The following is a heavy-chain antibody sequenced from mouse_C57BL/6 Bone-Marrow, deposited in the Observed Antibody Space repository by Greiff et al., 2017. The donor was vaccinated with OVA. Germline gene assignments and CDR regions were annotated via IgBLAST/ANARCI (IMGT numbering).Heavy chain of an antibody. CDR1: GYTFTDYN. Sequence: VQLQQSGPELVKPGASVKIPCKASGYTFTDYNMDWVKQSHGKSLEWIGDINPNNGGTIYNQKFKGKATFTVDKSSSTAYMELRSLTSEDTAVYYCARSDSSGYRAWFAYWGQGTLVTVSA. J-gene: IGHJ3*01. CDR3: ARSDSSGYRAWFAY. D-gene: IGHD3-2*02. V-gene: IGHV1-18*01. CDR2: INPNNGGT.